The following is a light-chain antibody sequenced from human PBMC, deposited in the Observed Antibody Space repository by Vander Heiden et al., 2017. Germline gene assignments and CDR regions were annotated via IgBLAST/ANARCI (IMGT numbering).Light chain of an antibody. CDR3: FLADSDARDV. J-gene: IGLJ1*01. CDR1: TAAVTSGHY. V-gene: IGLV7-46*01. CDR2: DTS. Sequence: QAVVTQDPTLTVSPGGTVSLTCGSSTAAVTSGHYPYWFQQKPGQAPRALIIDTSNTYSWTPARFSGTLRGGKAALTLSGEQPEDEADYYCFLADSDARDVFGTGTKVTVL.